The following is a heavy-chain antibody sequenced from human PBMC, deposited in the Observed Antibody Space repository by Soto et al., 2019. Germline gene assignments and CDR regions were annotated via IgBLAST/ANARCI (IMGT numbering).Heavy chain of an antibody. J-gene: IGHJ4*02. CDR3: AKDGIAAAGPPYYFDY. CDR2: ISGSGGST. Sequence: GGSLRLCCAASGITFSSYAMSLVRQAPGKGLEWVSAISGSGGSTYYADSVKGRFTISRDNSKNTLYLQMNSLRAEDTAVYYCAKDGIAAAGPPYYFDYWGQGNLVTVSS. D-gene: IGHD6-13*01. CDR1: GITFSSYA. V-gene: IGHV3-23*01.